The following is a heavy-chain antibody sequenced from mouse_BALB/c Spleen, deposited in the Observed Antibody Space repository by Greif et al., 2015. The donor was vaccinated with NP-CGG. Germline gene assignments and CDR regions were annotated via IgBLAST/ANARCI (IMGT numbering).Heavy chain of an antibody. CDR3: AREANSGAMDY. CDR2: ISYDGSN. Sequence: VQLQQSGPGLVKPSQSLSLTCSVTGYSITSGYYWNWIRQFPGNKLEWMGYISYDGSNNYNPSLKNRISITRDTSKNQFFLKLNSVTTEDTATYYCAREANSGAMDYWGQGTSVTVSS. CDR1: GYSITSGYY. J-gene: IGHJ4*01. D-gene: IGHD3-1*01. V-gene: IGHV3-6*02.